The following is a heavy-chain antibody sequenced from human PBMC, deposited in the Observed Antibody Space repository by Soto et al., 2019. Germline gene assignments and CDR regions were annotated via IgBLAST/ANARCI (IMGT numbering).Heavy chain of an antibody. CDR1: GFTFSSYG. CDR3: AKTWEGDYGGLTIDY. D-gene: IGHD4-17*01. Sequence: QVQLVESGGGVVQPGRSLRLSCAASGFTFSSYGMHWVRQAPGKGLEWVAVISYDGSKKYYVDSVKGRFTISRDNSKNTLYVQMNSLRAEDTAVYYCAKTWEGDYGGLTIDYWGQGTLVTVSS. J-gene: IGHJ4*02. V-gene: IGHV3-30*18. CDR2: ISYDGSKK.